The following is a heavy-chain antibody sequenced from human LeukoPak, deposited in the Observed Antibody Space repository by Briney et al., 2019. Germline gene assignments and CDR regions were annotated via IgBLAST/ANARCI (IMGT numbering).Heavy chain of an antibody. J-gene: IGHJ4*02. CDR2: IIPILGIA. V-gene: IGHV1-69*04. CDR3: ARDSEEYYYGSGYFDY. D-gene: IGHD3-10*01. CDR1: GYTFTSYY. Sequence: GASVKVSCKASGYTFTSYYMHWVRQAPGQGLEWMGRIIPILGIANYAQKFQGRVTITADKSTSTAYMELSSLRSEDTAVYYCARDSEEYYYGSGYFDYWGQGTLVTVSS.